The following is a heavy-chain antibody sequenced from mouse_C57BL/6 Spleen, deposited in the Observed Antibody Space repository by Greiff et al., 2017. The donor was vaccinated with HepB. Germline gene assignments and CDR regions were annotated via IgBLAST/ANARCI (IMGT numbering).Heavy chain of an antibody. CDR3: ARHEDEDYYGSRGNAMDY. V-gene: IGHV1-62-2*01. J-gene: IGHJ4*01. CDR2: FYPGSGSI. D-gene: IGHD1-1*01. CDR1: GYTFTEYT. Sequence: QVQLQQSGAELVKPGASVKLSCKASGYTFTEYTIHWVKQRSGQGLEWIGWFYPGSGSIKYNEKFKDKATLTADKSSSTVYMELSRLTSEDSAVYVCARHEDEDYYGSRGNAMDYWGQGTSVTVSS.